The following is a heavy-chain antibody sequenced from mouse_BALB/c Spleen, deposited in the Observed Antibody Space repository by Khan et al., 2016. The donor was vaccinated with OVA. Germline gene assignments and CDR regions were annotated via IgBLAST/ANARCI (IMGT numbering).Heavy chain of an antibody. CDR3: ARGSGNSRFAY. CDR2: ISTYYGDA. CDR1: GYTFTDYA. J-gene: IGHJ3*01. D-gene: IGHD1-3*01. Sequence: QVQLQQSGAELVRPGVSVKISCKGSGYTFTDYAMHWVKQSHAKSLEWIGVISTYYGDADYNQKFKGKANMTVDKSSSTAYMELARLTAEDSAIYYCARGSGNSRFAYWGQGTLVTVSA. V-gene: IGHV1S137*01.